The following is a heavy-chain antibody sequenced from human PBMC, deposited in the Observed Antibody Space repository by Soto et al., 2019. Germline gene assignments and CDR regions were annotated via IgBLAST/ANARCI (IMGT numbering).Heavy chain of an antibody. CDR2: MNPNSGNT. Sequence: SVKVSCKASGYTFTSYDINWVRQATGQGLEWMGWMNPNSGNTGYAQKFQGRVTMTRNTSISTAYMELSSLRSEDTAVYYCAVDYYYGSGSYYLWGQGTLVTVSS. CDR3: AVDYYYGSGSYYL. V-gene: IGHV1-8*01. J-gene: IGHJ4*02. D-gene: IGHD3-10*01. CDR1: GYTFTSYD.